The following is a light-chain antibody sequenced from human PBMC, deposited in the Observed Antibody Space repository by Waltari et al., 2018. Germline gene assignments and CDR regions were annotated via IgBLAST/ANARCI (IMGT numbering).Light chain of an antibody. Sequence: QSVLTQPPSVSGAPGQRVTIPCTGSSSNLGAGSDVHWYQQFPGTAPKLLIYGNTNRPSGVPDRFSGSKSGTSGSLAITGLQAEDEADYYCQSYDISLSASVFGSGTKVTVL. V-gene: IGLV1-40*01. CDR3: QSYDISLSASV. CDR2: GNT. J-gene: IGLJ6*01. CDR1: SSNLGAGSD.